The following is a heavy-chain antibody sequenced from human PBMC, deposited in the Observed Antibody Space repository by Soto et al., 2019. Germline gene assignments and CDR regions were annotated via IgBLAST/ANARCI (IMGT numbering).Heavy chain of an antibody. D-gene: IGHD3-9*01. CDR1: GYTFTSYG. Sequence: ASVKVSCKASGYTFTSYGISWVRQAPGQGLEWMGWISAYNGNTNYAQKLQGRVTMTTDTSTSTAYMELRSLRSDDTAVYYCARENYDILTGYYTANWFDPWGQGTLVTVSS. CDR3: ARENYDILTGYYTANWFDP. CDR2: ISAYNGNT. J-gene: IGHJ5*02. V-gene: IGHV1-18*01.